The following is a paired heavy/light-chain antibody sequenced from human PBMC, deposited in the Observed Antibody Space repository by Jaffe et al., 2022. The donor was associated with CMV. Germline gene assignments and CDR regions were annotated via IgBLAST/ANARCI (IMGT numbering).Heavy chain of an antibody. CDR2: IYPDDSDT. Sequence: EVQLVQSGAEVKEAGESLRISCEASGYSFSKYWIGWVRQMPGKGLEWMGIIYPDDSDTRYSPSFQGQVTISADKSITTAFLQWSSLKASDTAMYFCARQDLAGSGGMDVWGKGTTVTVSS. D-gene: IGHD3-10*01. CDR1: GYSFSKYW. CDR3: ARQDLAGSGGMDV. V-gene: IGHV5-51*01. J-gene: IGHJ6*03.
Light chain of an antibody. V-gene: IGLV3-25*03. J-gene: IGLJ3*02. CDR3: QSVDSTSTYRV. CDR2: KDT. Sequence: SYELTQPPSVSVSPGQTARITCSGDALPKQFTYWYQQKPGQAPMLVIYKDTERPSGIPERFSGSTSGTTVTLTISGVQAEDEADYYCQSVDSTSTYRVFGGGTKLTVL. CDR1: ALPKQF.